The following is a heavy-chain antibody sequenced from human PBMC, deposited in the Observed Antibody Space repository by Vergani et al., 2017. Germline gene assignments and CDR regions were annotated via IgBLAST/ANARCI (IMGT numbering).Heavy chain of an antibody. CDR2: ISAYNGNT. CDR3: AKPYDTNIYYFDY. Sequence: QVQLVQSGAEVKKPGASVKVSCKASGYTFTSYGISWVRQAPGQGLEWMGWISAYNGNTNYAQKLQGRVTMTTDTSTSTVYMELSSLRSEDTAVYYCAKPYDTNIYYFDYWGQGTLVTVSS. D-gene: IGHD2-8*01. V-gene: IGHV1-18*01. J-gene: IGHJ4*02. CDR1: GYTFTSYG.